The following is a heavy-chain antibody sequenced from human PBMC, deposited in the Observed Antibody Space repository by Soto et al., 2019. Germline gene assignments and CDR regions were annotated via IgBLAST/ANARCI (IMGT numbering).Heavy chain of an antibody. CDR3: ARHDYTRRYSYGPRRNDY. J-gene: IGHJ4*02. CDR1: GGSISSSSYY. Sequence: LQLQESGPGLVKPSETLSLTCTVSGGSISSSSYYWGWIRQPPGKGLEWIGSIYYSGSTYYNPSFKSRVTISVDTSKNQFYLKLSSVTAADTAVYYCARHDYTRRYSYGPRRNDYCGQGTLVTVSS. D-gene: IGHD5-18*01. V-gene: IGHV4-39*01. CDR2: IYYSGST.